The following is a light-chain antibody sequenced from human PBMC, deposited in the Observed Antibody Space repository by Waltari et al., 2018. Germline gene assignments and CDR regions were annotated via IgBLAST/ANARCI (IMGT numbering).Light chain of an antibody. Sequence: QSALTQPASVSASPGQSIPLSCTGTSSDVGGYDYVSWYQQHPGKAPQLMIYDVNKRPSGVSHRFSASKSGNTASLTIFGLQAEDEADYYCISYTSTTTYVVVGGGTKLTVL. CDR2: DVN. J-gene: IGLJ2*01. CDR3: ISYTSTTTYVV. V-gene: IGLV2-14*03. CDR1: SSDVGGYDY.